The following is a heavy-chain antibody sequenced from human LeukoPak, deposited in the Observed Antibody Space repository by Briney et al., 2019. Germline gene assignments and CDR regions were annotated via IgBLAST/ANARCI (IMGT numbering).Heavy chain of an antibody. CDR2: IIPIFGTA. V-gene: IGHV1-69*05. CDR3: ARVSKHSIHLDY. CDR1: GGTFSSYA. J-gene: IGHJ4*02. D-gene: IGHD2-21*01. Sequence: SVKVSCKASGGTFSSYAISWVRQAPGQGLEWMGGIIPIFGTANYAQKFPGRVTITTDESTSTAYMELSSLRSEDTAVYYCARVSKHSIHLDYWGQGTLVTVSS.